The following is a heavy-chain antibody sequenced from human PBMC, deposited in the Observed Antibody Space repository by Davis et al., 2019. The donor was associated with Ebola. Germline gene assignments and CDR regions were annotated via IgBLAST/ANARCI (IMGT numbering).Heavy chain of an antibody. Sequence: MPGGSLRLSCTVSGGSISSSSYYWGWIRQPPGKGLEWIGSINNGGSTSFNPSLKSRVTMSVDTSKNQFSLKLRSVTAADTAVYYCGRTNWNYMGLDSWGLGTLVTVSS. V-gene: IGHV4-39*01. CDR1: GGSISSSSYY. J-gene: IGHJ5*01. D-gene: IGHD1-7*01. CDR3: GRTNWNYMGLDS. CDR2: INNGGST.